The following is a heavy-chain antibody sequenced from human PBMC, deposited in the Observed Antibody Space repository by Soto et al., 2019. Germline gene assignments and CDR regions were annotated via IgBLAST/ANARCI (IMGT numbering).Heavy chain of an antibody. CDR1: GFTSSSFV. J-gene: IGHJ3*02. D-gene: IGHD3-10*01. Sequence: QVQLVESGGGVVQPGRSLRLSCAASGFTSSSFVIHWVRQAPGKGLEWLAVISSDGKNQYYADSVKGRFTISRDNSKNTLYLQLNSLRAEDTAVYFCAKERGVLDAFDIWGQGTMVTVSS. CDR2: ISSDGKNQ. CDR3: AKERGVLDAFDI. V-gene: IGHV3-30*18.